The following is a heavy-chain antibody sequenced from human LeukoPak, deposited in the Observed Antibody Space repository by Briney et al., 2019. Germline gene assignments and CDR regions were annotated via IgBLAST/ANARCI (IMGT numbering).Heavy chain of an antibody. J-gene: IGHJ4*02. CDR2: INPSGGST. CDR3: AREGAGYDSSGYYFTGPLFDY. CDR1: GYTFTSYY. Sequence: ASVKVSCKASGYTFTSYYMHWVRQAPGQGLEWMGIINPSGGSTSYAQKFQGRVTMTRDTSTSTVYMELSSLRSEDTAVYHCAREGAGYDSSGYYFTGPLFDYWGQGTLVTVSS. V-gene: IGHV1-46*01. D-gene: IGHD3-22*01.